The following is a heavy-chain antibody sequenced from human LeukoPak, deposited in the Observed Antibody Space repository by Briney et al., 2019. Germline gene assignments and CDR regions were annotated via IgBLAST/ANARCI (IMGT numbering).Heavy chain of an antibody. Sequence: PGGSLRLSCVVSGFTFSSYWMNCVRQAPGKGLEWVANIHEDGSDKYYVDSVKGRFTISRDNAKNSLYLQMNSLRAEDTALYYCARTLRLGTPRAFDIWGRGTMVTVSS. V-gene: IGHV3-7*05. CDR2: IHEDGSDK. D-gene: IGHD1-14*01. J-gene: IGHJ3*02. CDR1: GFTFSSYW. CDR3: ARTLRLGTPRAFDI.